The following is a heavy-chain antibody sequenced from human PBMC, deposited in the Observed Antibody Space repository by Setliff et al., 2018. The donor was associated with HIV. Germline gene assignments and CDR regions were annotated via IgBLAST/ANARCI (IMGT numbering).Heavy chain of an antibody. CDR3: ARARTRVQGGKSLYYMDV. CDR2: IIPILGIA. J-gene: IGHJ6*03. D-gene: IGHD2-15*01. Sequence: ASVKVSCKASGGTFSSYAISWVRQAPGQGLEWMGGIIPILGIANYAQKFQGRVTITTDESTSAAYMELSSLRSEDTAVYYCARARTRVQGGKSLYYMDVWGKGTTVTVSS. V-gene: IGHV1-69*10. CDR1: GGTFSSYA.